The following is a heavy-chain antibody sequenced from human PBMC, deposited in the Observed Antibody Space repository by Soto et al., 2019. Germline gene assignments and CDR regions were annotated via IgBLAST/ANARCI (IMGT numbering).Heavy chain of an antibody. V-gene: IGHV4-59*01. Sequence: QVQLQESGPGLVKPSETLSLTCTVSGGSISSYYWSWIRQPPGKGLEWIGYIYYSGSTNYNPSLKSRVTISVDTSKNQFSLKLSSVTAADTAVYYCARGSAGIAVAGEPLRPWGQGTLVTVSS. J-gene: IGHJ5*02. D-gene: IGHD6-19*01. CDR2: IYYSGST. CDR3: ARGSAGIAVAGEPLRP. CDR1: GGSISSYY.